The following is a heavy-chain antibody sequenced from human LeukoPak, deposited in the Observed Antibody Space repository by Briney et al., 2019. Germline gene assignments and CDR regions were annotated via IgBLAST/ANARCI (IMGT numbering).Heavy chain of an antibody. CDR2: INPNSGGT. D-gene: IGHD3-9*01. CDR1: GYTFTGYY. J-gene: IGHJ3*01. V-gene: IGHV1-2*02. CDR3: ARELRYFDWSHPYAFDV. Sequence: ASVTVSCTASGYTFTGYYMHWVRQAPGQGHEWMGWINPNSGGTNYAQKFQGRVTMTRDTSISTAYMELSRLRSDDTAVYYCARELRYFDWSHPYAFDVWGQGTMVTVSS.